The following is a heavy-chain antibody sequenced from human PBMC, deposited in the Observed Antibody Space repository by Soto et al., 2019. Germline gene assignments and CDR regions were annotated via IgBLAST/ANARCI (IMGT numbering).Heavy chain of an antibody. CDR3: ARGLGVGGSYFSYYYGMDV. D-gene: IGHD1-26*01. V-gene: IGHV4-34*01. CDR2: INHSGST. Sequence: SETLSLTCAVYGGSFSGYYWSWIRQPPGKWLEWIGEINHSGSTNYNPSLKSRVTISVDTSKNQFSLKLSSVIAADTAVYYCARGLGVGGSYFSYYYGMDVWGQGXTVTVYS. CDR1: GGSFSGYY. J-gene: IGHJ6*02.